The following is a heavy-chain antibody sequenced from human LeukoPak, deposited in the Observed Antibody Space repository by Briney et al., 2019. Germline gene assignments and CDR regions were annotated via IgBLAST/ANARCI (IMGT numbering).Heavy chain of an antibody. CDR1: GFIFSDFS. D-gene: IGHD2-8*01. J-gene: IGHJ6*03. CDR2: MNEYGSEI. V-gene: IGHV3-7*01. CDR3: ARANDNYYYYYMDV. Sequence: PGGSLRLSCAVSGFIFSDFSMSWVRQAPGKGLEWVAKMNEYGSEIFYVDSVKGRFTISRDNAKNSLYLQMNSLRAEDTAVYYCARANDNYYYYYMDVWGKGTTVTIS.